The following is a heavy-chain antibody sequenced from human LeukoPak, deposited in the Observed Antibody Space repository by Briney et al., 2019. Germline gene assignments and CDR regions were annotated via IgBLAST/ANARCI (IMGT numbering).Heavy chain of an antibody. CDR1: GGSISSSSYY. J-gene: IGHJ6*02. CDR3: ARGLSDSSSPLLGYYYYGMDV. D-gene: IGHD6-13*01. V-gene: IGHV4-39*07. Sequence: SETLFLTCTVSGGSISSSSYYWGSTRQPPGKGLEWSGSNYYSESTYYNPSLKSRVTISVDTSKNQFSLKLSSVTAAHTAVYYCARGLSDSSSPLLGYYYYGMDVWGQGTTVTVSS. CDR2: NYYSEST.